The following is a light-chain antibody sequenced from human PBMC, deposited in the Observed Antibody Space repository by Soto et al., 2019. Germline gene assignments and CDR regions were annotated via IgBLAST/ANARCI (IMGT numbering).Light chain of an antibody. J-gene: IGLJ1*01. V-gene: IGLV2-14*01. CDR1: SSDVGSYNY. CDR2: EVS. Sequence: QSALTQPASVSGSPGQSITISCTGTSSDVGSYNYVSWYQQHPGKAPKLMIYEVSNRPSGVSNRFSGSKSGNTASLTISGLQAEDEADYYCRSYTSSSTRVFGTGTQLTVL. CDR3: RSYTSSSTRV.